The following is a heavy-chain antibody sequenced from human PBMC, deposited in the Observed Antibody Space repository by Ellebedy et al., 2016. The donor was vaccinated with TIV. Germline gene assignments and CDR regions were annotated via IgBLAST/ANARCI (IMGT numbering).Heavy chain of an antibody. Sequence: AASVKVSCKASGYTFTSYDINWVRQATGQGLEWMGWMNPNSGNTGYAQKFKGRVTITRNTSISTADMELRSLRSEETAVYYCARVYGSGSYLYYYYGMDVWGQGTTVTVSS. V-gene: IGHV1-8*03. CDR1: GYTFTSYD. J-gene: IGHJ6*02. CDR2: MNPNSGNT. CDR3: ARVYGSGSYLYYYYGMDV. D-gene: IGHD3-10*01.